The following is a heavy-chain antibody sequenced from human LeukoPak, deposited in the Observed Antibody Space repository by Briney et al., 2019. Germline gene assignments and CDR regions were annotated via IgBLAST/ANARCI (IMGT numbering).Heavy chain of an antibody. CDR1: GGSFSGYY. CDR2: INHSGST. D-gene: IGHD4-17*01. J-gene: IGHJ4*02. CDR3: ARDFNGDYWS. V-gene: IGHV4-34*01. Sequence: PSETLSLTCAVYGGSFSGYYWSWIRQPPGKGLEWIGEINHSGSTNYNPSLKSRVTISVDTSKNQFSLKLSSVTAADTAVYYCARDFNGDYWSWGQGTLVTVSS.